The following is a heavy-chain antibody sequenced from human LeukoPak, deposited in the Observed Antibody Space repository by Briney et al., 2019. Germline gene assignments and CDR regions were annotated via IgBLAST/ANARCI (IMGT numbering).Heavy chain of an antibody. CDR2: IYSGGST. D-gene: IGHD2-8*02. Sequence: GGSLRLTCAVSGVTASSKYMSWVRQAPGKGLEWVSVIYSGGSTYYADFVKGRFTISRDNSRNTLYLQMNSLRAEDTALYYCAASTGNKDFDDWGQGTLVTVSS. CDR1: GVTASSKY. J-gene: IGHJ4*02. V-gene: IGHV3-66*02. CDR3: AASTGNKDFDD.